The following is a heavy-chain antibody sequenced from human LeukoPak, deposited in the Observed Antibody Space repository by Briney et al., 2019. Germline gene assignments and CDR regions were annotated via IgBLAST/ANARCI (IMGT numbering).Heavy chain of an antibody. V-gene: IGHV1-69*13. Sequence: GASVKVSCKASGGTFSSYAISWVRQAPGQGLEWMGGIIPIFGTANYAQKFQGRVTITADESTSTAYMELSSLRSEDTAVYYCARDKNKRFRGVITELYYYYGMDVWGKGTTVTVSS. CDR2: IIPIFGTA. D-gene: IGHD3-10*01. CDR3: ARDKNKRFRGVITELYYYYGMDV. CDR1: GGTFSSYA. J-gene: IGHJ6*04.